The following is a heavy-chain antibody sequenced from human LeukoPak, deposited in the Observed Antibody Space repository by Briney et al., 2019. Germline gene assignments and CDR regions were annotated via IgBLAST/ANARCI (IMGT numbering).Heavy chain of an antibody. CDR3: ASVRGYCSSTSCSYYYYGMDV. D-gene: IGHD2-2*01. Sequence: ASVKVSCKASGYTFTSYGISWVRQAPGQGLEWMGWISAYNGNTNYAQKLQGRVTMTTGTYTRTAYMELRSLRSADTAVYYCASVRGYCSSTSCSYYYYGMDVWGKGTTVTVSS. J-gene: IGHJ6*04. V-gene: IGHV1-18*01. CDR2: ISAYNGNT. CDR1: GYTFTSYG.